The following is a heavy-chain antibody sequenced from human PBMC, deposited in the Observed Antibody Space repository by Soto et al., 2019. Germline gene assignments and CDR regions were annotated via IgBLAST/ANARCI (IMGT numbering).Heavy chain of an antibody. V-gene: IGHV3-30*18. J-gene: IGHJ6*02. CDR3: AKEEKVWGTFRDYGKDV. CDR1: GFTFTGSA. CDR2: ITSEGSAK. D-gene: IGHD3-16*02. Sequence: PGGSLRLSCAASGFTFTGSAMSWVRRAPGEGLEWVAPITSEGSAKYYADSVKGRFTVSRGNSKNTLYLQMDSLRPDDTAVYHCAKEEKVWGTFRDYGKDVWGQGTTVTVSS.